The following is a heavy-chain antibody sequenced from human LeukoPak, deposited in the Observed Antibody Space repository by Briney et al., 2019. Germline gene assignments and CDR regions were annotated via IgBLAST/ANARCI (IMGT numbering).Heavy chain of an antibody. J-gene: IGHJ4*02. CDR3: ARDMGVRNSSVQ. CDR1: GYTFTSYY. D-gene: IGHD6-19*01. Sequence: GASVKVSCKASGYTFTSYYMHWVRQAPGQGLEWMGIINPSGGSTSYAQKFQGRVTMTRDMSTSTVYMELSSLRSEDTAVYYCARDMGVRNSSVQWGQGTLVTVSS. V-gene: IGHV1-46*01. CDR2: INPSGGST.